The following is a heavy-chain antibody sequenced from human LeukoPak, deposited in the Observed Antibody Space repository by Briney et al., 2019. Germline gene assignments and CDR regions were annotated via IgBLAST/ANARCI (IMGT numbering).Heavy chain of an antibody. CDR2: IYYSGST. J-gene: IGHJ4*02. CDR1: GGSISSSSYY. V-gene: IGHV4-39*01. D-gene: IGHD4-17*01. CDR3: ARLSATVTTDIFGY. Sequence: SETLSLTCTVSGGSISSSSYYWGWIRQPPGKGLEWIGSIYYSGSTYYNPSLKSRVTISVDTSKNQFSLKLSSVTAADTAVYYCARLSATVTTDIFGYWGQGTLVTVSS.